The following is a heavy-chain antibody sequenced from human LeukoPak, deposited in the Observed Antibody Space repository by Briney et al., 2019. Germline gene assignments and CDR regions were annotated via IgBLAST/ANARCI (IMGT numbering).Heavy chain of an antibody. J-gene: IGHJ3*02. V-gene: IGHV3-9*01. Sequence: GGSLRLSCAASGFTFADYAMHWVRQTPGKGLEWVSGISWNSGNIDYADSVKGRFTISRDNAKNSLYLQMNSLRAEDTAVYYCARDRAALRRSDAFDIWGQGTMVTVSS. CDR1: GFTFADYA. CDR2: ISWNSGNI. CDR3: ARDRAALRRSDAFDI. D-gene: IGHD3-10*01.